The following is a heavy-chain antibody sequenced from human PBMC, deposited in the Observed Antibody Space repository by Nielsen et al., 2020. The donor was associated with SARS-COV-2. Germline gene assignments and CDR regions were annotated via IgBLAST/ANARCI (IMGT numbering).Heavy chain of an antibody. CDR3: ANSLLSLPYYGMDV. V-gene: IGHV3-23*01. Sequence: GESLKISCAASGFTFSTYAMTWVRQAPGKGLEWVSGISGSGESTYYADSVKGRFTISRDNSKNTLYLQMNSLRAEDTAVYYCANSLLSLPYYGMDVWGQGTTVTVSS. J-gene: IGHJ6*02. CDR1: GFTFSTYA. CDR2: ISGSGEST. D-gene: IGHD2-15*01.